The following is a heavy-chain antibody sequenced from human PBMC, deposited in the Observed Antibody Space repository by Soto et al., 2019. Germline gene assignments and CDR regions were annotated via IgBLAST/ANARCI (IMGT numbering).Heavy chain of an antibody. J-gene: IGHJ5*02. CDR3: SRDYYPPDNGLYP. CDR2: IVADGTGL. CDR1: GFRFSNYG. V-gene: IGHV3-33*01. D-gene: IGHD3-22*01. Sequence: QVQLVESGGGVVQPGRSLRLSCAASGFRFSNYGMHWVRQAPGKGLEWLAVIVADGTGLHYADSVRGRFTISRDNSKNQPQLQPDRPGADDPAIYFCSRDYYPPDNGLYPRGQGTLVTVSS.